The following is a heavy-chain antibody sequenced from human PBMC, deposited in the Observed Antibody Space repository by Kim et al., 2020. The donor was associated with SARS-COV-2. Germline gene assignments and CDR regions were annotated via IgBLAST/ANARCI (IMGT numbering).Heavy chain of an antibody. J-gene: IGHJ6*02. CDR1: GGSISSGGYY. CDR3: ARAGVVVYKNYYGMDV. CDR2: IYYSGST. D-gene: IGHD2-8*02. Sequence: SETLSLTCTVSGGSISSGGYYWSWIRQHPGKGLEWIGYIYYSGSTYYNPSLKSRVTISVDTSKNQFSLKLSSVTAADTAVYYCARAGVVVYKNYYGMDVWGQGTTVTVSS. V-gene: IGHV4-31*03.